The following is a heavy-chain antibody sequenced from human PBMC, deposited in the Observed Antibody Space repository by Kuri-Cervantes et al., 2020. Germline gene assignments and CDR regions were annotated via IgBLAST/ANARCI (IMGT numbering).Heavy chain of an antibody. Sequence: GGSLRLSCVVSEFTLSNFVMTWVRRAPGKGLEWVSTIIGSGAVTFYADSVKGRFAISRDNSKNTLYLQMNSLRAEDTAVYYCAKDYPGAGHAFDIWGQGTMVTVSS. D-gene: IGHD3-10*01. J-gene: IGHJ3*02. CDR2: IIGSGAVT. V-gene: IGHV3-23*01. CDR1: EFTLSNFV. CDR3: AKDYPGAGHAFDI.